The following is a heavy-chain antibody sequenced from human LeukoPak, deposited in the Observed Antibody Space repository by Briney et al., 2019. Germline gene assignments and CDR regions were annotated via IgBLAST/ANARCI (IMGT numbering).Heavy chain of an antibody. V-gene: IGHV3-30*18. CDR1: GFTFSSYG. J-gene: IGHJ4*02. CDR2: ISYDGSNK. Sequence: GGSLRLSCAASGFTFSSYGMHWVRQAPGKGLEWVAVISYDGSNKYYADSVKGRFTISRDNSKNTLYLQMNSLRAEDTAVYYCAKDRAYYYDSSGSGTPGYWGQGTLVTVSS. D-gene: IGHD3-22*01. CDR3: AKDRAYYYDSSGSGTPGY.